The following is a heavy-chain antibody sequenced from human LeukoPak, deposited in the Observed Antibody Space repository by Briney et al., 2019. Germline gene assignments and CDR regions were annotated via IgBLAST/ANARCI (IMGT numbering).Heavy chain of an antibody. V-gene: IGHV4-61*02. Sequence: KPSQTLSLTCTVSGGSVNSGNYYWTWIRQPAGKGLEWIGRIYTSGSTNYNPSLKSRVTISIDASKNQFSLKLSSVTAADTAVYYCAREIVVVPGQFDYWGQGTLVTVSS. D-gene: IGHD2-2*01. CDR3: AREIVVVPGQFDY. CDR2: IYTSGST. J-gene: IGHJ4*02. CDR1: GGSVNSGNYY.